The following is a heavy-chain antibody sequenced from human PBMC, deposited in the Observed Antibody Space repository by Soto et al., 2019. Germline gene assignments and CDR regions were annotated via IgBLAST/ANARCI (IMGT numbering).Heavy chain of an antibody. Sequence: EVQLVESGGGLVQPGGSLRLSCAASGFTFSSYWMHWVRQAPGKGLVWVSRINSDGSSTSYADSVKGRFTISRDNAKNTLYLQMNRLRAEDTAVYYCARVCRYCSSTSYQDAFDIWGQGTMVTVSS. J-gene: IGHJ3*02. CDR3: ARVCRYCSSTSYQDAFDI. V-gene: IGHV3-74*01. D-gene: IGHD2-2*01. CDR1: GFTFSSYW. CDR2: INSDGSST.